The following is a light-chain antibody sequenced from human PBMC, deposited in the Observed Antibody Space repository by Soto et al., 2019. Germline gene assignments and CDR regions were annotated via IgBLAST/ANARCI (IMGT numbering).Light chain of an antibody. CDR2: GAS. Sequence: EIVLTQSPGTLSLSPGERATLSCRASQGVSSTYLAWYQQRPGQAPRLLIYGASIRATGLPDRFSGSGSGTDFSLTISRLEPEDFAVYYCQQYSSSPYTFGQGTKLEIK. CDR1: QGVSSTY. V-gene: IGKV3-20*01. CDR3: QQYSSSPYT. J-gene: IGKJ2*01.